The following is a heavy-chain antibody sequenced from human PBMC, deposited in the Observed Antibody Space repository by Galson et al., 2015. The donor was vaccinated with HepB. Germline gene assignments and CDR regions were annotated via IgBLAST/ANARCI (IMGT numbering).Heavy chain of an antibody. D-gene: IGHD6-13*01. CDR3: ARGFGSSSHIDY. CDR2: MNPNSGNT. J-gene: IGHJ4*02. Sequence: SVKVSCKASEYTFTSYDINWVRQATGQGLEWMGWMNPNSGNTGYAQKFQGRVTMTRNTSISTAYMELSSLRSEDTAVYYCARGFGSSSHIDYRGQGTLVTVSS. CDR1: EYTFTSYD. V-gene: IGHV1-8*01.